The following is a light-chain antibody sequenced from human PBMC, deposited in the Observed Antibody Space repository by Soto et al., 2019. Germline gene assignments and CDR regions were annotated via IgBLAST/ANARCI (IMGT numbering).Light chain of an antibody. V-gene: IGLV2-8*01. CDR3: SSYAGSNWYV. J-gene: IGLJ1*01. CDR2: EVN. CDR1: NSDVGGYNY. Sequence: LTQPPSASGSPGQSVTISCTGTNSDVGGYNYVSWHQQYPGKAPKLIIYEVNERPSGVPDRFSGSKSGNTASLTVSGLQTADEADYYCSSYAGSNWYVFGTGTKVTVL.